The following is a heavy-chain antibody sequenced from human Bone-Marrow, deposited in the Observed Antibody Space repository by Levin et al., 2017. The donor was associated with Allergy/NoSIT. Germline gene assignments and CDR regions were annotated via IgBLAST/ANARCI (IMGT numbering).Heavy chain of an antibody. V-gene: IGHV3-48*02. CDR1: GFTFSSYN. CDR2: INSVGTTR. D-gene: IGHD4/OR15-4a*01. CDR3: TRGSAVSMD. Sequence: PGGSLRLSCATSGFTFSSYNFNWVRLAPGKGLEWLSYINSVGTTRYYADSVKGRFTISRDNAKRSVYLQMSSLRDADTAVYYCTRGSAVSMDWGQGTLVTVSP. J-gene: IGHJ4*02.